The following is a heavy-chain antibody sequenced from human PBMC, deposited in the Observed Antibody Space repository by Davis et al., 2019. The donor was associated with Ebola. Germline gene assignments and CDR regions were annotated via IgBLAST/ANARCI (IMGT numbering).Heavy chain of an antibody. D-gene: IGHD2-2*01. V-gene: IGHV3-7*03. J-gene: IGHJ6*02. CDR3: TGQYCSSTSCSEAAGDV. CDR1: GFTFGDYA. CDR2: IKQDGSEK. Sequence: GGSLRLSCTASGFTFGDYAMSWVRQAPGKGLEWVANIKQDGSEKYYVDSVKGRFTISRDNAKNSLYLQMNSLRAEDTAVYYCTGQYCSSTSCSEAAGDVWGQGTTVTVSS.